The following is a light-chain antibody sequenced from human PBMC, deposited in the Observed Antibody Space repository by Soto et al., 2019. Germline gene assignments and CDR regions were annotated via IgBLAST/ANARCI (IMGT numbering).Light chain of an antibody. Sequence: DIQMTQSPSSLSASVGDRVTITSRASQSISSALIWYQQKPGKAPKLLIYATSSLQSGVPSRFSGSGSGTDFTLTIISLQPEDFATYYCQQSYRTPYTFGQGTKLEIK. CDR1: QSISSA. J-gene: IGKJ2*01. CDR3: QQSYRTPYT. CDR2: ATS. V-gene: IGKV1-39*01.